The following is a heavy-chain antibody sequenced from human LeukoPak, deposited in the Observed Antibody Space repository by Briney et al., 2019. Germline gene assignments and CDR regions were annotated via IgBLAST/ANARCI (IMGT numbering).Heavy chain of an antibody. V-gene: IGHV3-9*03. CDR1: GFTFDDYA. CDR2: LTWNSDTI. J-gene: IGHJ4*02. CDR3: AKASSTSLTGYYYFDY. Sequence: GGSLRLSCVASGFTFDDYAMHWVRQAPGKGLEWVSGLTWNSDTIGYADSVKGRFTISRDNAKNSLYLQMNSLRAEDMALYYCAKASSTSLTGYYYFDYWGQGTLVTVSS. D-gene: IGHD3-9*01.